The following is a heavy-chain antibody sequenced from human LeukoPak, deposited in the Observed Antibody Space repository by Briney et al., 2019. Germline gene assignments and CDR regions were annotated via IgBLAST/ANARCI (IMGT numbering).Heavy chain of an antibody. V-gene: IGHV1-2*02. CDR1: GYTFTGYY. CDR3: ARDRVAAAPLDY. D-gene: IGHD6-13*01. CDR2: INPNSGGT. J-gene: IGHJ4*02. Sequence: ASVKVSCKASGYTFTGYYMHWVRQAPGQGLEWMGWINPNSGGTNYAQKFQGRVTMTRDTSISTAYMELSRLRSDDTAVYYCARDRVAAAPLDYWGQGALVTVSS.